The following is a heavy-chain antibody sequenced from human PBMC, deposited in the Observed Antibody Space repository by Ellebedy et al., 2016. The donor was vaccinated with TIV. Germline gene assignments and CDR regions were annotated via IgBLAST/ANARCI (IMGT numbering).Heavy chain of an antibody. J-gene: IGHJ5*02. Sequence: GESLKISCVVSGFNFRSYWMGWVRQAPGKGLAWVANIYQDGSQKYYVDSAEGRFTIPRDNANKSLFLQMNSLRVEDTAVYYCARRGSYGDYAVQVNSWFDTWGQGTLVTVSS. CDR3: ARRGSYGDYAVQVNSWFDT. V-gene: IGHV3-7*01. CDR2: IYQDGSQK. D-gene: IGHD4-17*01. CDR1: GFNFRSYW.